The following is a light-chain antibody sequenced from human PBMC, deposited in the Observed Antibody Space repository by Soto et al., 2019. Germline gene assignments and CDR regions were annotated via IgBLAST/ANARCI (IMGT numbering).Light chain of an antibody. CDR3: SSYAGSNNF. CDR1: SSDVGGYNY. V-gene: IGLV2-8*01. CDR2: EVT. J-gene: IGLJ2*01. Sequence: QSALTQPPSASESPGQSVTISCTGTSSDVGGYNYVSWYQQHPGKAPKLMIYEVTKRPSGVPDRFSGSKSGNTASLTVSGLQADDEADYYCSSYAGSNNFFGGGTKLTVL.